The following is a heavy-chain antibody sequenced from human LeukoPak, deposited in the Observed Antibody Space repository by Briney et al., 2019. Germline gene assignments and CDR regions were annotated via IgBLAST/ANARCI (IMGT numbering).Heavy chain of an antibody. CDR2: INSSGSTI. Sequence: QPGGSLRLSCAASGFTFSSYEMNWVREAPGKGGEWVSYINSSGSTIYYADSVKGRFTINRDNAKNSLYLQMNSLRAEDTAGYYCAREVRGVIIGWGQGTLVTVSS. V-gene: IGHV3-48*03. CDR1: GFTFSSYE. D-gene: IGHD3-10*01. J-gene: IGHJ4*02. CDR3: AREVRGVIIG.